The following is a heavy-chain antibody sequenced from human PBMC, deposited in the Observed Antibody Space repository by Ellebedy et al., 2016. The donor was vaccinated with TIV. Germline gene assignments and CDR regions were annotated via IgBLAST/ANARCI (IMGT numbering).Heavy chain of an antibody. CDR1: GFTFSTYT. CDR2: ISSSSSTI. J-gene: IGHJ6*02. CDR3: ARGGDYKTRYYHYGMGV. V-gene: IGHV3-48*02. D-gene: IGHD4-11*01. Sequence: PGGSLRLSCAASGFTFSTYTMHWVRQAPGKGLDWVSYISSSSSTIYYADSVKGRFTISRDNAKNSLSLQMTSLRDEDTAVYYCARGGDYKTRYYHYGMGVWGQGTTVTVSS.